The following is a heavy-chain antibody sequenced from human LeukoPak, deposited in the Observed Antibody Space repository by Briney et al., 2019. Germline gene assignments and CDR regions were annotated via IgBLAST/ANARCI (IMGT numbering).Heavy chain of an antibody. D-gene: IGHD2-8*01. V-gene: IGHV4-4*07. CDR1: GGSISSYY. J-gene: IGHJ4*02. Sequence: SETLSLTCTVSGGSISSYYWTWLRQPAGKGLEWIGRIYSSGNTNYNPSLKSRVTMSVDTSKNQFSLKLSSVTAADTAVYHCARGHCTNGVCYPFDYWGQGTLVTVSS. CDR2: IYSSGNT. CDR3: ARGHCTNGVCYPFDY.